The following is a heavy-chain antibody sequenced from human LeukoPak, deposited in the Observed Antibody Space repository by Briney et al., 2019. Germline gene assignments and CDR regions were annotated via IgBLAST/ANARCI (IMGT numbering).Heavy chain of an antibody. CDR2: ISAYNGNT. Sequence: GASVKVSCKASGYTFTSYGISWVRQAPGQGLEWMGWISAYNGNTNYAQKLQGRVAMTTDTSTSTAYTELRSLRSDDTAVYYCARVRGYSYGVHNWFDPWGQGTLVTVSS. CDR1: GYTFTSYG. D-gene: IGHD5-18*01. J-gene: IGHJ5*02. CDR3: ARVRGYSYGVHNWFDP. V-gene: IGHV1-18*01.